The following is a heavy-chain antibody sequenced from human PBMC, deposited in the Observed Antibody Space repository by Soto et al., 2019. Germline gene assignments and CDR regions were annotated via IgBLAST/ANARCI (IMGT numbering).Heavy chain of an antibody. J-gene: IGHJ4*02. CDR1: GFTFSSTG. CDR2: ISHDGGNK. Sequence: GGSLRLSCAASGFTFSSTGMHWVRQAPGKGLEWVAVISHDGGNKYYGDSVKGRFTISRDNSKNTLYLQMNSLRADDTAVYYCAKDWGIAVAAHWGQGTLVTVSS. D-gene: IGHD6-19*01. V-gene: IGHV3-30*18. CDR3: AKDWGIAVAAH.